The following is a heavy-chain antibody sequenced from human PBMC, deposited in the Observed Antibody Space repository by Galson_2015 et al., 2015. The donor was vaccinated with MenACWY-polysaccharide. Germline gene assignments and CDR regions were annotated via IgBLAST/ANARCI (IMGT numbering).Heavy chain of an antibody. D-gene: IGHD2-15*01. CDR3: ARATDNGSWYPDYFDY. V-gene: IGHV3-7*01. Sequence: SLRLSCAASGFTFSTYWMSWVRQAPGKGLEWVANIKPDGSDKYYVDSVKGRFTISRDNAKNSLYLQMNGLRAEDTAIFFCARATDNGSWYPDYFDYWGQGALVTVSS. J-gene: IGHJ4*02. CDR1: GFTFSTYW. CDR2: IKPDGSDK.